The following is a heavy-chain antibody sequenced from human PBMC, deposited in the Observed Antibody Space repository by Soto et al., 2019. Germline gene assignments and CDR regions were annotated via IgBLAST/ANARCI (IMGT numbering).Heavy chain of an antibody. J-gene: IGHJ3*02. Sequence: QVQLVQSGAEVKKPGSSVKVSCKASGGTFSSYTISWVRQAPGQGLEWMGRIIPILGIANYAQKFQGRVTITADKSTSTAYMELSSLRSEDTAVYYCARGGIVVVTLEDAAFDIWGQGTMVTVSS. D-gene: IGHD3-22*01. CDR3: ARGGIVVVTLEDAAFDI. V-gene: IGHV1-69*02. CDR2: IIPILGIA. CDR1: GGTFSSYT.